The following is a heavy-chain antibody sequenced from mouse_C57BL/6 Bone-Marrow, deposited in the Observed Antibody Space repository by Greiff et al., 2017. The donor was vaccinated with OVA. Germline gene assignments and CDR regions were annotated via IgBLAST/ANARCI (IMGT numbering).Heavy chain of an antibody. CDR3: ARGCGYFDV. J-gene: IGHJ1*03. V-gene: IGHV1-20*01. D-gene: IGHD3-3*01. Sequence: VQLQQSGPELVKPGASVKLSCKASGYSFTGYCMNWVMQSPGQSLEWIGRIYPSDGDTFYNQKFKGKATLTVDKSSSTAYMQLSSLTSEDSAVYYCARGCGYFDVWGTGTTLTVSS. CDR1: GYSFTGYC. CDR2: IYPSDGDT.